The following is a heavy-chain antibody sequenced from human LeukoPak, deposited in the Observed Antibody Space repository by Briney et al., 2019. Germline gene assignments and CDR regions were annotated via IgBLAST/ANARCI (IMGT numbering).Heavy chain of an antibody. CDR2: INPNSGGT. CDR1: GYTFTGYY. D-gene: IGHD1-26*01. J-gene: IGHJ4*02. V-gene: IGHV1-2*02. CDR3: AMLKVGATTMDY. Sequence: ASVKVSCKASGYTFTGYYMHWVRQAPGQGLEWMGWINPNSGGTNYAQKFQGRVTMTRDTSISTAYMELSSLRSEDTAVYYCAMLKVGATTMDYWGQGTLVTVSS.